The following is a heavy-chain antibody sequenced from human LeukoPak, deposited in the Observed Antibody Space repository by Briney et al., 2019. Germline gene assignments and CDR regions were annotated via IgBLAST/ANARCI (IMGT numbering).Heavy chain of an antibody. Sequence: ASVKVSCKASGGTFSSYAISWVRQAPGQGLEWMGGIIPIFGTANYAQKFQGRVTITADESTSTAYMELSSLRSEDTAVYYCARGQEELMVATPIDYWGQGTLVTVSS. CDR3: ARGQEELMVATPIDY. D-gene: IGHD5-12*01. CDR1: GGTFSSYA. V-gene: IGHV1-69*13. J-gene: IGHJ4*02. CDR2: IIPIFGTA.